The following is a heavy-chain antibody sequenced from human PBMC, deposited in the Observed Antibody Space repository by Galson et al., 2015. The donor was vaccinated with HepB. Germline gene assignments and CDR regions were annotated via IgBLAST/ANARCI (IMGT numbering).Heavy chain of an antibody. V-gene: IGHV3-23*01. CDR3: AKSFSYSGYSGGGFDY. D-gene: IGHD5-12*01. CDR1: GFTFSSYA. CDR2: ISGSGGST. J-gene: IGHJ4*02. Sequence: SLRLSCAASGFTFSSYAMSWVRQAPGKGLEWVSAISGSGGSTYYADSVKGRFAISRDNSKNTLYLQMNSLRAEDTAVYYCAKSFSYSGYSGGGFDYWGQGTLVTVSS.